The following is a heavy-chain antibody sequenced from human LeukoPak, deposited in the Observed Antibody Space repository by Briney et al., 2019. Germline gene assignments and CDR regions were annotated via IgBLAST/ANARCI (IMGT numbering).Heavy chain of an antibody. Sequence: GGSLRLSCAASGFTFSTYWMSWVRQAPGKGLEWVASIKQDGTEKYYVDSVKGRSTISRDNAKNSLYLQMNSLRAEDTAVYYCARDRRIAAAGVFFDYWGQGTPVTVSS. CDR1: GFTFSTYW. CDR2: IKQDGTEK. CDR3: ARDRRIAAAGVFFDY. V-gene: IGHV3-7*03. D-gene: IGHD6-13*01. J-gene: IGHJ4*02.